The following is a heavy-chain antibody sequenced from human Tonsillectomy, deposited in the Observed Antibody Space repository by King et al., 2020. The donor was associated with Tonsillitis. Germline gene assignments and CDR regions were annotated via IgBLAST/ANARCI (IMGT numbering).Heavy chain of an antibody. J-gene: IGHJ6*02. CDR3: AKDLGQVVVVPYGMDV. Sequence: QLVQSGGGVVQPGRSLRLSCAASGFTFISYGMHWVRQAPGKGLEWVAVISYDGSNKYYADSVKGRFTISRDNSKNTLYLQMNSLRAEDTAVYYCAKDLGQVVVVPYGMDVWGQGTTVTVSS. CDR2: ISYDGSNK. CDR1: GFTFISYG. V-gene: IGHV3-30*18. D-gene: IGHD2-2*01.